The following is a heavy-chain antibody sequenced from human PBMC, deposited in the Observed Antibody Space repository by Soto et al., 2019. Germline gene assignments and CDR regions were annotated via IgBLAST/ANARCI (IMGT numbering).Heavy chain of an antibody. CDR2: ISYDGSNK. J-gene: IGHJ4*02. CDR1: GFTFSSYG. CDR3: AKDAGYYYDSSGYYDY. Sequence: GGSLRLSCAASGFTFSSYGMHWVRQAPGKGLEWVAVISYDGSNKYYADSVKGRFTISRDNSKNTLYLQMNSLRAEDTAVYYCAKDAGYYYDSSGYYDYWGQGTLVAVSS. D-gene: IGHD3-22*01. V-gene: IGHV3-30*18.